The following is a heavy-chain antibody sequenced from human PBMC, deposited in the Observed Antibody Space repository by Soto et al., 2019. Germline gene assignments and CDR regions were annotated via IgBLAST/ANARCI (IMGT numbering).Heavy chain of an antibody. Sequence: SETLSLTCAVYGGSFSGYYWSWIRQPPGKGLEWIGEINHSGSTNYNPSLKSRVTISVDTSKDQFSLKLSSVTAADTAVYYCARARLRYFDWSPFYYGMDVWGQGTTVTVSS. CDR1: GGSFSGYY. CDR3: ARARLRYFDWSPFYYGMDV. V-gene: IGHV4-34*01. J-gene: IGHJ6*02. D-gene: IGHD3-9*01. CDR2: INHSGST.